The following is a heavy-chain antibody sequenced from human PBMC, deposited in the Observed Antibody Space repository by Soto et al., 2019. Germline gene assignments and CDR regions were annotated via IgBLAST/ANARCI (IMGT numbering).Heavy chain of an antibody. V-gene: IGHV1-2*02. CDR2: INPISGGA. D-gene: IGHD2-8*02. CDR1: GYRFTGYY. CDR3: VRCASAYWGYFDS. Sequence: QVQLVQSGAEVKNPGASVRVSWKAYGYRFTGYYIHWVRQAPGQALEWMGWINPISGGAAFAQKFQDRVTLTRDTSTSTAYMELNTLRSDDTAIYFCVRCASAYWGYFDSWGQGSLVAVPS. J-gene: IGHJ5*01.